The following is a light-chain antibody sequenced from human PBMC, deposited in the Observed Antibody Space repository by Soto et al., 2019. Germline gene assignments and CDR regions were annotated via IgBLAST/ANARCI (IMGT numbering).Light chain of an antibody. CDR2: SNN. Sequence: SVLTQPPSASGTPGQRVTISCSGSSSNIGSNTVNWYQQFPGTAPKLLIYSNNQLPSGVPDRFSGSKSGTSASLAISGLQAEDGADYYCAAWDASLNGVVFGGGTKLTVL. J-gene: IGLJ2*01. CDR3: AAWDASLNGVV. V-gene: IGLV1-44*01. CDR1: SSNIGSNT.